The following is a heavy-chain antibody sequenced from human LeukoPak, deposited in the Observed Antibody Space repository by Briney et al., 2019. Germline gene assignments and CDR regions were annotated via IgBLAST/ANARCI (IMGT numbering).Heavy chain of an antibody. Sequence: SETLSLTCTVSGYSISSGYYWGWIRQPPGKGLEWIGSIYHSGSTYYNPSLKSRVTISVDMSKNQFSLKLSSVTAADTAVYYCARGYYDSSGDAFDIWGQGTMVTVSS. CDR2: IYHSGST. V-gene: IGHV4-38-2*02. J-gene: IGHJ3*02. CDR3: ARGYYDSSGDAFDI. CDR1: GYSISSGYY. D-gene: IGHD3-22*01.